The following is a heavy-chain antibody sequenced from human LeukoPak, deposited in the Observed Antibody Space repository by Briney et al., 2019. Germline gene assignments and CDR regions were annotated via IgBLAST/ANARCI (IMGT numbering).Heavy chain of an antibody. V-gene: IGHV3-23*01. CDR3: AKSPGYWTHDY. CDR1: EFTSSSPG. CDR2: NTGNGVTA. J-gene: IGHJ4*02. Sequence: GGPLRLSCAGSEFTSSSPGMTWVRQAPGKGLEWVSSNTGNGVTAYYADSVRGRFTVSTDSSKSTLYLQMNSLRAEDTAIYYCAKSPGYWTHDYWGQGILVTVSS. D-gene: IGHD1-1*01.